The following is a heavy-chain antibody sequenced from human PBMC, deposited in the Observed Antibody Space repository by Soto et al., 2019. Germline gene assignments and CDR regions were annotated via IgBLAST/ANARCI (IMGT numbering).Heavy chain of an antibody. CDR2: ISGSGVST. D-gene: IGHD3-9*01. CDR3: AKDRYFEWPTASDY. V-gene: IGHV3-23*01. Sequence: GGSLRLSCAASGFTFSSYAMSWVRQAPGKGLEWVSAISGSGVSTYYADSVKGRFTVSRDNSKNTVYLQMNSLRPEDTAVYYCAKDRYFEWPTASDYWGRGILVTVSS. CDR1: GFTFSSYA. J-gene: IGHJ4*02.